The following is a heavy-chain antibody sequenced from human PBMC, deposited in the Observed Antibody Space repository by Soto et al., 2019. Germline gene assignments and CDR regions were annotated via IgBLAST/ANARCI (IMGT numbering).Heavy chain of an antibody. Sequence: SLRLSCRASGFTFKNYAMTWVRKCPGKGLQWVSLMTGGGTTDYADSAKGRFIISRDNSKNTLSLQMHNLRADDTALYYCAKLKGGLGRFYGLDAWGQGTMVTVSS. CDR3: AKLKGGLGRFYGLDA. D-gene: IGHD3-3*01. J-gene: IGHJ6*02. V-gene: IGHV3-23*01. CDR1: GFTFKNYA. CDR2: MTGGGTT.